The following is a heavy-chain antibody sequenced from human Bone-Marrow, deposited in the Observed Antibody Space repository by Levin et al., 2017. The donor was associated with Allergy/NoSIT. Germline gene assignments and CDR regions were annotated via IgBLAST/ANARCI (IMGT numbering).Heavy chain of an antibody. D-gene: IGHD3-16*01. J-gene: IGHJ1*01. V-gene: IGHV3-9*01. Sequence: LSLTCAASGFTFDDFAMHWVRQAPEKGLEWVSGINWNSNTIDYADSVKGRFTISRDNAKNSLYLQMNSLRPEDTAFYYCAKVPSSFGGSYYFHHWGRGTLVTVS. CDR2: INWNSNTI. CDR1: GFTFDDFA. CDR3: AKVPSSFGGSYYFHH.